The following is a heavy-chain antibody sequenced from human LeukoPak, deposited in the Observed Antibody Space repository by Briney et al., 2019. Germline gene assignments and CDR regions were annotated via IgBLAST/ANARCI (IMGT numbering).Heavy chain of an antibody. CDR3: AREIQPNYYDSSGYLDY. CDR2: IKQDGSEK. J-gene: IGHJ4*02. Sequence: PGGSLRLSCAASGFTFSSYWMSWVRQAPGKGLEWVANIKQDGSEKYYVASVKGRFTISRDNAKHSLYLQMNSLRAEDTAVYYCAREIQPNYYDSSGYLDYWGQGTLVTVSS. CDR1: GFTFSSYW. D-gene: IGHD3-22*01. V-gene: IGHV3-7*01.